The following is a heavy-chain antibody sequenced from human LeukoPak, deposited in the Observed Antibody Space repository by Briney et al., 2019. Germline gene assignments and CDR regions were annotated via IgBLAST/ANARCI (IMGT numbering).Heavy chain of an antibody. CDR3: ARKDPMGAGGFDY. J-gene: IGHJ4*02. CDR2: IYYSGST. D-gene: IGHD1-26*01. Sequence: SETLSLTCTVSGGSISSYYWSWIRQPPGKGLEWIGYIYYSGSTNYNPSLKSRVTISVDTSKNQFSLKLSSVTAADTAVYYCARKDPMGAGGFDYWGQGTLATVSS. CDR1: GGSISSYY. V-gene: IGHV4-59*01.